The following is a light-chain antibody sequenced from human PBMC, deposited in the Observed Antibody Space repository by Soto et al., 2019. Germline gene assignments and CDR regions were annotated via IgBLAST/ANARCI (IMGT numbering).Light chain of an antibody. V-gene: IGKV3-20*01. CDR3: QLYGNSSYT. J-gene: IGKJ2*01. CDR1: QSVTSYY. CDR2: GAS. Sequence: EIVLTQSPGTLSLSPGERATLSCRASQSVTSYYLAWYQQKPGQPPRLLIYGASRRATDIPDRFSGSGSGTDFTLTIGSLEPEDFAVYYCQLYGNSSYTFGQGTKLEIK.